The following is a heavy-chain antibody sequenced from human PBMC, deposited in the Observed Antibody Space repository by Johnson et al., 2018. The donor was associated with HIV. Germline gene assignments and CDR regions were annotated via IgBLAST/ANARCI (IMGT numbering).Heavy chain of an antibody. J-gene: IGHJ3*02. CDR3: ARDPRGQHPRGAFDI. D-gene: IGHD2-21*01. CDR1: GFTFSNYW. Sequence: VQLVESGGGVVQPGRSLRLSCAASGFTFSNYWMHWVRQAPGKGLEWVSVIYTDDSTYYADSVKGRFTISRDNSKNTLYLQVNSLRAEDTAIYYCARDPRGQHPRGAFDIWGQGTMVSVSS. CDR2: IYTDDST. V-gene: IGHV3-66*01.